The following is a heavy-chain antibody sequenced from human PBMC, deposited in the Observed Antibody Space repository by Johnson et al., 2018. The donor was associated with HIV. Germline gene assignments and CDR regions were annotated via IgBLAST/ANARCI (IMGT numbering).Heavy chain of an antibody. V-gene: IGHV3-7*01. D-gene: IGHD3-10*01. J-gene: IGHJ3*02. CDR2: IKQDGSEK. CDR1: GFTFSSYW. Sequence: VQLVESGGGLVQPGGSLRLSCAASGFTFSSYWMSWVRQAPGKGLEWVANIKQDGSEKYYVDSVKGRFTISRDNAKNSLSLQMNSLRAEETAVYYCARPLLLWFGETYDAFDIWGQGTLVTVSS. CDR3: ARPLLLWFGETYDAFDI.